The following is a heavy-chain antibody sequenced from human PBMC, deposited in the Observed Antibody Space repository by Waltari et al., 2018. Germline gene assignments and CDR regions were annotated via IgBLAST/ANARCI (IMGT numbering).Heavy chain of an antibody. Sequence: EVQLVESGGVVVQPGGSLRLSCAASGFTFDDYTMHWVRQAPGKGLEWVSLISWDGGSTYYADSVKGRFTISRDNSKNSLYLQMNSLRTEDTALYYCAKDLNHLGELSGEIDYWGQGTLVTVSS. V-gene: IGHV3-43*01. CDR3: AKDLNHLGELSGEIDY. J-gene: IGHJ4*02. D-gene: IGHD3-16*02. CDR1: GFTFDDYT. CDR2: ISWDGGST.